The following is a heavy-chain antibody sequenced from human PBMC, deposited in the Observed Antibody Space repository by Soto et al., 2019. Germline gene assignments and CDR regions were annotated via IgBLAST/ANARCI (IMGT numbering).Heavy chain of an antibody. CDR2: ISTSGGNT. CDR1: GFTFSNYD. J-gene: IGHJ1*01. CDR3: AKGLVVVVAAFQH. D-gene: IGHD2-15*01. V-gene: IGHV3-23*01. Sequence: PGGSLRLSCAASGFTFSNYDMTWVRQAPGKGLEWVSVISTSGGNTFYADSVKGRFTMSRDNSKNTLYLQMNSLRAEDTAVYYCAKGLVVVVAAFQHWGQGTLVTVSS.